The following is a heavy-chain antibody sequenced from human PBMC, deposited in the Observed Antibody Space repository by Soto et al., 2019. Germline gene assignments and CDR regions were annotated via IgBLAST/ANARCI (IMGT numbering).Heavy chain of an antibody. J-gene: IGHJ4*02. D-gene: IGHD3-3*01. CDR1: GFTFSSYS. Sequence: GGSLRLSCAASGFTFSSYSMKWVRQAPGKGLEWVSYISSSSSTIYYADSVKGRFTISRDNAKNSLYLQMNSLRAEDTAVYYCARDFAFWRAQIDYWGQGTLVTVSS. V-gene: IGHV3-48*01. CDR3: ARDFAFWRAQIDY. CDR2: ISSSSSTI.